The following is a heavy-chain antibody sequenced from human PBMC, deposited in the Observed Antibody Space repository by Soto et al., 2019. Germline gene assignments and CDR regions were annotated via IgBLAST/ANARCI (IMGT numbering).Heavy chain of an antibody. D-gene: IGHD6-13*01. CDR2: INPSDGST. CDR3: ATQRGGIAVAVDH. Sequence: ASXKVSCKASGYTFTRYYVHCVRQPPGQGLEWMGIINPSDGSTSYAQKFQGRVTMTRDTSTSTVYMELSSLRSEDTGVFYCATQRGGIAVAVDHWGEGTLVTVS. J-gene: IGHJ4*02. CDR1: GYTFTRYY. V-gene: IGHV1-46*01.